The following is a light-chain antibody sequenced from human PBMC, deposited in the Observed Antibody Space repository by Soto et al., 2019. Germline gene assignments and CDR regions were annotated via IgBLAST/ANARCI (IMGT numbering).Light chain of an antibody. J-gene: IGLJ1*01. CDR2: GNN. V-gene: IGLV1-40*01. CDR1: SSNIGAGYD. Sequence: QSVLTQPPSVSGAPGQMVTISCTGSSSNIGAGYDVHWYQQLPGTAPTLLISGNNNRPSGVPDRLSGSKSGTSASLAITGLRAEDEADYFCQSYDSSLSGYVFGTGTKVTVL. CDR3: QSYDSSLSGYV.